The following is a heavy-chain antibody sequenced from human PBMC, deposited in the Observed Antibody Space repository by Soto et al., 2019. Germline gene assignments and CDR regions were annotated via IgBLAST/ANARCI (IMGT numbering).Heavy chain of an antibody. Sequence: SVKVSCKASGGTFSSYAISWVRQAPGQGLEWMGGIIPIFGTANYAQKFQGRVTITADESTSTAYMELSSLRSEDTAVYYCARAASRITFGGVIVYWGQGTLVTVSS. D-gene: IGHD3-16*02. J-gene: IGHJ4*02. V-gene: IGHV1-69*13. CDR1: GGTFSSYA. CDR3: ARAASRITFGGVIVY. CDR2: IIPIFGTA.